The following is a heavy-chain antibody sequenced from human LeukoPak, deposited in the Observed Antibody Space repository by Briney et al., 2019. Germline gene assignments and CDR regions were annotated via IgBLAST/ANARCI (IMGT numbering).Heavy chain of an antibody. CDR1: GHSFSSDLYY. J-gene: IGHJ5*02. D-gene: IGHD1-26*01. Sequence: TLSLTCTVSGHSFSSDLYYWIWIRQPAGKGLEWIGRIYTSGSTNYNPSLKSRVTMSVDTSKNQFSLKLSSVTAADTAVYYCARTLSGSYFLSGPYNWFDPWGQGTLVTVSS. CDR3: ARTLSGSYFLSGPYNWFDP. CDR2: IYTSGST. V-gene: IGHV4-61*02.